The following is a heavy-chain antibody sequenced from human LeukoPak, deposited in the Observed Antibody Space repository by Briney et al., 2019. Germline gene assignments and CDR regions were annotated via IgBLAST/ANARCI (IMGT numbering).Heavy chain of an antibody. V-gene: IGHV1-69*13. D-gene: IGHD1-26*01. CDR2: IIPIFGTA. CDR3: ARDMVVSGSLTGAFDI. Sequence: SVKVSCKASGGTFSSYAISWVRRAPGQGLEWMGGIIPIFGTANYAQKFQGRVTITADESTSTAYMELSSLRSEDTAVYYCARDMVVSGSLTGAFDIWGQGTMVTVSS. J-gene: IGHJ3*02. CDR1: GGTFSSYA.